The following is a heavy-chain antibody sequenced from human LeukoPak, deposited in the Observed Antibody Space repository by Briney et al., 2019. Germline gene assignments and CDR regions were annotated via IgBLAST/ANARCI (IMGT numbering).Heavy chain of an antibody. CDR1: GFTFSSYE. D-gene: IGHD2-21*02. Sequence: GGSLRLSCAASGFTFSSYEMNWVRQAPGKGLEWVSYISSSGSTIYYADSVKGRFTISRDNAKNSLYLQMNSLRAEDTAVYYCAKDVMRCGGDCYYDYWGQGTLVTVSS. V-gene: IGHV3-48*03. CDR3: AKDVMRCGGDCYYDY. J-gene: IGHJ4*02. CDR2: ISSSGSTI.